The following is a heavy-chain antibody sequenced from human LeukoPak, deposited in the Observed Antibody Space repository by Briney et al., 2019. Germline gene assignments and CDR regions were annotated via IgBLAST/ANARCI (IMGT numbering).Heavy chain of an antibody. D-gene: IGHD3-22*01. J-gene: IGHJ4*02. CDR1: GFTFSSYG. CDR2: ILYDGSNK. Sequence: PGGSLRLSCAASGFTFSSYGMHWVRQAPGKGLEWVAFILYDGSNKYYADSVKGRFTISRDNSKNTLYLQMNSLRAEDTAVYYCAREGPLVWSLTMIVSPTPPFDYWGQGTLVTVSS. CDR3: AREGPLVWSLTMIVSPTPPFDY. V-gene: IGHV3-30*02.